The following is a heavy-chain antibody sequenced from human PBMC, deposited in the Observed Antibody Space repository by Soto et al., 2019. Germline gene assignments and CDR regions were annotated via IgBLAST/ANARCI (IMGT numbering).Heavy chain of an antibody. D-gene: IGHD3-10*01. CDR3: ARWGGNSGSHFSPPWDY. Sequence: PSETLSLTCTVSGGSISSSSYYGGWIRQPPGKGLEWIGSLYYSGSTYYNPSLKSRVTISVDMSKTQFSLKLTSVTAADTAVYYCARWGGNSGSHFSPPWDYWGQGTLVTVSS. V-gene: IGHV4-39*01. J-gene: IGHJ4*02. CDR2: LYYSGST. CDR1: GGSISSSSYY.